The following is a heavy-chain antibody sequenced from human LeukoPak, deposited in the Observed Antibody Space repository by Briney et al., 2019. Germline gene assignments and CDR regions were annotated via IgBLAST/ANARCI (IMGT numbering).Heavy chain of an antibody. CDR1: GYTFTGYY. J-gene: IGHJ4*02. CDR3: ARESRYYYDSSGDY. CDR2: INPNSGGT. Sequence: ASVKVSCKASGYTFTGYYMHWVRQAPGQGLEWMGWINPNSGGTNYAQKFQGRVTMTRDTSISTAYMEPSRLRSDDTAVYYCARESRYYYDSSGDYWGQGTLVTVSS. V-gene: IGHV1-2*02. D-gene: IGHD3-22*01.